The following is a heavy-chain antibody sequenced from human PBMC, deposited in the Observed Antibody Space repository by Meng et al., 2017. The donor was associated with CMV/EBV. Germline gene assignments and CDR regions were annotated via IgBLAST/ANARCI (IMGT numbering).Heavy chain of an antibody. V-gene: IGHV3-30*02. CDR1: EFTFSSYG. D-gene: IGHD4-17*01. J-gene: IGHJ6*02. Sequence: GGSLRLSCAASEFTFSSYGMHWVRQAPGKGLDWVAFIRYDGSNRYYADSVKGRFTISRDNSKNTLYLQMNSLRPEDTAVYYCAKDAPSYGVSPSYYYYGMDVWGQGTTVTVSS. CDR3: AKDAPSYGVSPSYYYYGMDV. CDR2: IRYDGSNR.